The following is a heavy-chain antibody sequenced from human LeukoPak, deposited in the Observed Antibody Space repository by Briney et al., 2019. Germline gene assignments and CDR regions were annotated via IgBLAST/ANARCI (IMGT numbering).Heavy chain of an antibody. CDR3: ARGGNWNDFELLYGMDV. Sequence: SETLSLTCAVSGGSISSGGYSWSWIRQPPGKGLEWIGYIYHSGSTYYNPSLKSRVTISVDRSKNQFSLKLSSVTAADTAVYYCARGGNWNDFELLYGMDVWGQGTTVTVSS. D-gene: IGHD1-1*01. CDR2: IYHSGST. V-gene: IGHV4-30-2*01. J-gene: IGHJ6*02. CDR1: GGSISSGGYS.